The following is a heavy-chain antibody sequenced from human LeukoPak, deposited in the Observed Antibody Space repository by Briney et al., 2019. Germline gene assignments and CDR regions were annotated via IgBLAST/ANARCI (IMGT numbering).Heavy chain of an antibody. CDR3: AKDRYGSGSYCGFFDY. J-gene: IGHJ4*02. Sequence: GGSLRLSCAASGFTFSSYAMSWVRQAPGKGLEWVSAISGSGGSTYYADSVKGRFTISRDNSKNTLYLQMNSLRAEDTAVYYCAKDRYGSGSYCGFFDYWGQGTLVTVSS. CDR1: GFTFSSYA. V-gene: IGHV3-23*01. CDR2: ISGSGGST. D-gene: IGHD3-10*01.